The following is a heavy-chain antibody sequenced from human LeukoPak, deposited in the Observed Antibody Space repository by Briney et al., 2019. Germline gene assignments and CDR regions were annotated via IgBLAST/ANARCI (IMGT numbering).Heavy chain of an antibody. J-gene: IGHJ4*02. CDR3: ARDHAGIVLPAAVGAH. CDR2: ISSSSSYI. Sequence: GGSLRLSCAASGFTFSSYSMNWVRQAPGKGLEWVSSISSSSSYIYYADSVKGRFTISRDNAKNSLYLQMNSLRAEDTAVYYCARDHAGIVLPAAVGAHWDQGTLVTVSS. D-gene: IGHD2-2*01. V-gene: IGHV3-21*01. CDR1: GFTFSSYS.